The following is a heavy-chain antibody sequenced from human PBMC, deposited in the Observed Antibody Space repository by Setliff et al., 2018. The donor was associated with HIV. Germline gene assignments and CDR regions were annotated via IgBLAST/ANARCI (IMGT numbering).Heavy chain of an antibody. CDR2: INPYSGGT. CDR1: GYTFTAYY. CDR3: VREVRAAYKGPLWFGQSDPRPDTFDI. J-gene: IGHJ3*02. D-gene: IGHD3-10*01. Sequence: ASVKVSCKASGYTFTAYYIHWVRQAPGQGLEWMGWINPYSGGTNYAQNFQGWVTMTRDTSITTAYMELSRLTSDDTALYFCVREVRAAYKGPLWFGQSDPRPDTFDIWGQGTMVT. V-gene: IGHV1-2*04.